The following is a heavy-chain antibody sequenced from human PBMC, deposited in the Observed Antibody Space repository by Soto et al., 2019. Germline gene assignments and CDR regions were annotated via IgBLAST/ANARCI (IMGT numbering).Heavy chain of an antibody. CDR1: GFTFSSYG. Sequence: GGSLRLSCAASGFTFSSYGMHWVRQAPGKGLEWVAVIWYDGSNKYYADSVKGRFTISRDNSKNTLYLQMNSLRAEDTAVYYCARFSVWGRHLDYWGQGTLVTVSS. J-gene: IGHJ4*02. D-gene: IGHD3-16*01. CDR2: IWYDGSNK. V-gene: IGHV3-33*01. CDR3: ARFSVWGRHLDY.